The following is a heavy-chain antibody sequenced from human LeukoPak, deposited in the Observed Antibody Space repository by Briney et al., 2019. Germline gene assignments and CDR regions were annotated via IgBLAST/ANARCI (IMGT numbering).Heavy chain of an antibody. J-gene: IGHJ4*02. V-gene: IGHV1-69*13. CDR1: GGTFSSYA. Sequence: GASVKVSCKASGGTFSSYAISWVRQAPGQGLEWMGGIIPIFGTANYAQKFQGRVTITADESTSTAYMELSSLRSEDTAVYYCARDGHDYGVATYDYWGQGTLVTVSS. CDR2: IIPIFGTA. D-gene: IGHD4-17*01. CDR3: ARDGHDYGVATYDY.